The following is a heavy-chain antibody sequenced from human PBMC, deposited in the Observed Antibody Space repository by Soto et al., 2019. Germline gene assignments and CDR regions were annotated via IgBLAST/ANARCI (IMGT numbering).Heavy chain of an antibody. CDR1: GGTFSSYA. V-gene: IGHV1-69*13. CDR3: AGVSELRRWLDP. J-gene: IGHJ5*02. D-gene: IGHD2-15*01. CDR2: IIPIFGTA. Sequence: SVKVSCKASGGTFSSYAISWVRQAPGQGLEWMGGIIPIFGTANYAQKFQGRVAITADESTSTAYMELSSLRSEDTAVYYCAGVSELRRWLDPWGKGPLVTVSS.